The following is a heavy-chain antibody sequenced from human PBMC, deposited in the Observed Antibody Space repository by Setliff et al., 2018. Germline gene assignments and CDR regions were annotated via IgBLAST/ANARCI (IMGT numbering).Heavy chain of an antibody. J-gene: IGHJ3*02. D-gene: IGHD6-13*01. V-gene: IGHV5-51*01. CDR1: GYSFTSYS. Sequence: GESLKISCKASGYSFTSYSIGWVRQMPGKGLEWMGIIYAGDSATRYSPSFQGQVTISADKSISTAYLQWSSLEASDTAMYYCARPRYSSTWYEVGAFDIWGQGTMVTV. CDR2: IYAGDSAT. CDR3: ARPRYSSTWYEVGAFDI.